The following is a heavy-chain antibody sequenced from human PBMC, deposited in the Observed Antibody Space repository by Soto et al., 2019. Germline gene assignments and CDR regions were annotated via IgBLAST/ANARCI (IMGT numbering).Heavy chain of an antibody. V-gene: IGHV1-46*01. D-gene: IGHD3-16*01. CDR2: INPSSGTT. J-gene: IGHJ6*01. Sequence: QVQLVQSGAEVKKPGASVKVSCKASGYSFTTYYIQWVRHAPGHGPEWLGIINPSSGTTRYAQNFQGRVTLTRDTATSTVYLELTGLRSEDSAGYYCAREWANNTVIGGVTYRDYHRMDVWGKGTTVTVSS. CDR1: GYSFTTYY. CDR3: AREWANNTVIGGVTYRDYHRMDV.